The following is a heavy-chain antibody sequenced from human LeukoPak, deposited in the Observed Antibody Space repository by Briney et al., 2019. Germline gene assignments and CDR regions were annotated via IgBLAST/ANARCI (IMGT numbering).Heavy chain of an antibody. CDR2: IIPIFGTP. CDR1: GGTFSSYA. J-gene: IGHJ4*02. V-gene: IGHV1-69*13. CDR3: AREDRSIWTYFDY. D-gene: IGHD1-1*01. Sequence: GASVKVSCKASGGTFSSYAISWVRQAPGQGLEWMGGIIPIFGTPNYAQKFQGRVTITADESTSTAYMQLSSLRSEDTAVYYCAREDRSIWTYFDYWGQGTLVTVSS.